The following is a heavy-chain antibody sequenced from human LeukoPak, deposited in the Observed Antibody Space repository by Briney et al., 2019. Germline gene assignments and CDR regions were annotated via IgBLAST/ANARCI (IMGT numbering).Heavy chain of an antibody. D-gene: IGHD1-26*01. Sequence: TGGSLRLSCAASGFIFSSYAMSWVRQAPGKGLEWVSTVSGSGSSTYNADSVKGRFTISRDNSKNTLYLKMNSLRAEDTAVCYCAKDRSLLAAFDYWGQGTLVTVSS. CDR3: AKDRSLLAAFDY. J-gene: IGHJ4*02. CDR1: GFIFSSYA. V-gene: IGHV3-23*01. CDR2: VSGSGSST.